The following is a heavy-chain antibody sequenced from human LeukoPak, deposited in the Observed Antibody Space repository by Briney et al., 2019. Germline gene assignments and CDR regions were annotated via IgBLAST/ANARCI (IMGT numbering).Heavy chain of an antibody. CDR3: ARDNTWNASMGDY. D-gene: IGHD1-20*01. CDR1: GFTFSSYS. Sequence: GGSLRLSCAASGFTFSSYSMNWVRQAPGKGLEWVSSISSSSSYIYYADSVKGRFTISRDNAKNSLYLQMNSLRAEDTAVYYCARDNTWNASMGDYWGQGTLVTVSP. CDR2: ISSSSSYI. J-gene: IGHJ4*02. V-gene: IGHV3-21*01.